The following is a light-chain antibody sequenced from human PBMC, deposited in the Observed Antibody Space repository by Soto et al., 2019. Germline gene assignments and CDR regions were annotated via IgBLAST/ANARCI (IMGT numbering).Light chain of an antibody. CDR2: GAS. CDR3: QQRSNWPPLT. CDR1: QSVSSNF. J-gene: IGKJ4*01. Sequence: IVFTQSPGTLSLSQGERATLSCRASQSVSSNFLAWYQQKPGQAPRLIIYGASNRANGIPDRFSGSGSGTEFTLTICSLEPEDFAIYYCQQRSNWPPLTFGGGTKVDIK. V-gene: IGKV3D-20*02.